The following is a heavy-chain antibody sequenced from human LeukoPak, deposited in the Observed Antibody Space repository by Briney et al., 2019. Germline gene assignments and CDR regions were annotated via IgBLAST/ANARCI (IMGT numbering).Heavy chain of an antibody. CDR1: GFTFSSYE. CDR3: ARISIAVSGGFDY. Sequence: PAGGSLRLSCAASGFTFSSYEMNWVRQAPGKGLEWVSYISSSGSTIYYADSVKGRFTISRDNAKNSLYLQMNSLRAEDTAVYYCARISIAVSGGFDYWGQGTLVTVSS. V-gene: IGHV3-48*03. J-gene: IGHJ4*02. CDR2: ISSSGSTI. D-gene: IGHD6-19*01.